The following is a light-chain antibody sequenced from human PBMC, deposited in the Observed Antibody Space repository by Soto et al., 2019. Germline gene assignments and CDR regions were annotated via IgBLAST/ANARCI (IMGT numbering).Light chain of an antibody. CDR1: QTVSSNY. V-gene: IGKV3-20*01. CDR3: QQYGSSPRT. Sequence: EIVLTQSPGTLSLSPGERATLSCRASQTVSSNYLAWYQQKPGQAPRHLIYGASSRATGIPDRFSGSGSGTDFTLTISRLEPEDFALYYCQQYGSSPRTFGQGTKMDIK. J-gene: IGKJ1*01. CDR2: GAS.